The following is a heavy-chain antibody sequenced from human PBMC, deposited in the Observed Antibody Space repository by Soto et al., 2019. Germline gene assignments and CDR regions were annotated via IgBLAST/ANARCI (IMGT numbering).Heavy chain of an antibody. CDR3: AKYDFWSGYYPYYFDY. CDR2: IKQDGSEK. J-gene: IGHJ4*02. V-gene: IGHV3-7*05. CDR1: GCTFSSYW. Sequence: SLRLSCAASGCTFSSYWMSWVRQAPGKGLEWVANIKQDGSEKYYVDSVKGRFTISRDNAKNSLYLQMNSLRAEDTAVYYCAKYDFWSGYYPYYFDYWGQGTLVTVSS. D-gene: IGHD3-3*01.